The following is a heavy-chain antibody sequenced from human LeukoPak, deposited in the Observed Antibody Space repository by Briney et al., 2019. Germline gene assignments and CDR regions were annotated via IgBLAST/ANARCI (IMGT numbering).Heavy chain of an antibody. V-gene: IGHV3-30-3*01. Sequence: PGGSLRLSCAASGFTFSSYAMHWVRQAPGKGLEWVAVISYDGSNKYYADSVKGRFTISRDNSKNTLYLQMNSLRAEDTAVYYCARRNGKDSPSSSGWGQGTLVTVSS. CDR3: ARRNGKDSPSSSG. D-gene: IGHD6-6*01. CDR2: ISYDGSNK. J-gene: IGHJ4*02. CDR1: GFTFSSYA.